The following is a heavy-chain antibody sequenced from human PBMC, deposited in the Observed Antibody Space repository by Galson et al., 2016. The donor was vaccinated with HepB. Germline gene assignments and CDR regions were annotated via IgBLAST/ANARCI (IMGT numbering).Heavy chain of an antibody. V-gene: IGHV4-34*01. D-gene: IGHD1-1*01. CDR1: GGSFSGYY. CDR2: INHSGST. CDR3: ARGRTWNYSWFDP. Sequence: SETLSLTCAVYGGSFSGYYWNWIRQPPGKGLEWVGEINHSGSTNYNPSLKSRVTISIDTSKNQFSLNLTSVTAADTAVYYCARGRTWNYSWFDPWGQGTLATVSS. J-gene: IGHJ5*02.